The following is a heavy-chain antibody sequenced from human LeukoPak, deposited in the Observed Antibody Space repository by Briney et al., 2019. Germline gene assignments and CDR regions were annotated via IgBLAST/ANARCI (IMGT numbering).Heavy chain of an antibody. CDR3: ARGDGYNFFDY. CDR2: MYVNGNFA. V-gene: IGHV3-23*05. Sequence: GGSLRLSCAASGFTFSRHAMSWVRQAPGKGLEWVSRMYVNGNFAYADSVKGRFTISRDNSENTLYLQMKSLRAEDTAVYYCARGDGYNFFDYWGQGTLVTVSS. J-gene: IGHJ4*02. CDR1: GFTFSRHA. D-gene: IGHD5-24*01.